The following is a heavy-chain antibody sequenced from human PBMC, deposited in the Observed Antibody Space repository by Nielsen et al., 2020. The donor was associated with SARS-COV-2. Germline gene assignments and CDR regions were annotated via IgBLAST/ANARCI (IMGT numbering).Heavy chain of an antibody. Sequence: GSLKISCAASGFTFSNDAMSWVRQAPGKGLEWVSFISGSGSDTYYVDSVKGRFTISRDNSKITSYLQMRSLGAEDTAVYYCAKEKRGLFLGLYDLWGQGTLVTVSS. V-gene: IGHV3-23*01. CDR1: GFTFSNDA. CDR3: AKEKRGLFLGLYDL. CDR2: ISGSGSDT. J-gene: IGHJ5*02. D-gene: IGHD3/OR15-3a*01.